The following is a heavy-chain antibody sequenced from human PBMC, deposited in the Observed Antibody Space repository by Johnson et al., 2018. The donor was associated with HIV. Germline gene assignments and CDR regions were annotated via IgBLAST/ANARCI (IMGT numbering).Heavy chain of an antibody. V-gene: IGHV3-30*03. CDR3: ARVRGGTGHGAFDI. J-gene: IGHJ3*02. Sequence: QMLLVESGGGVVQPGRSLRLSCAASGFAFSSYGMHWVRQAPGKGLEWVAIISSDGGNKYYADSAKGRLSISRDNSRNTLYLQMNSLRTEDTAVYYCARVRGGTGHGAFDIWGQGTMVTVSS. CDR2: ISSDGGNK. CDR1: GFAFSSYG.